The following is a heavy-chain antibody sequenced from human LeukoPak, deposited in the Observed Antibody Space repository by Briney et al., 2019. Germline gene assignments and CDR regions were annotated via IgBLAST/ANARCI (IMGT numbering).Heavy chain of an antibody. Sequence: GGSLRLSCAASGFTFSSYAMSWVRQAPGKGLEWVSSIDSTSTYVYYVDSVKGRFTVSRDNAKRSLYLQMNSLSAEDTAIYYCARNFDYYGSGTYNDWWGQGTLVTVSS. CDR2: IDSTSTYV. J-gene: IGHJ4*02. CDR3: ARNFDYYGSGTYNDW. D-gene: IGHD3-10*01. V-gene: IGHV3-21*01. CDR1: GFTFSSYA.